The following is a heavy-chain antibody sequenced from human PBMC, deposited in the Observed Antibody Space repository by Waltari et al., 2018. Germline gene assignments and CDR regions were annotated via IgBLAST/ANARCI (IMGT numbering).Heavy chain of an antibody. CDR1: GYTLINYG. CDR3: ARDDPDEPGVTLDY. D-gene: IGHD2-8*01. CDR2: ISGYSGNT. J-gene: IGHJ4*02. Sequence: QVQLVQSGAEVKKPGASVKVSCKASGYTLINYGISWVRQAPGHGLEWIGWISGYSGNTKSAQKLQDRVTMTTDTSTGTASMELRSLRSDDTAVYYCARDDPDEPGVTLDYWGQGTLVTVSS. V-gene: IGHV1-18*01.